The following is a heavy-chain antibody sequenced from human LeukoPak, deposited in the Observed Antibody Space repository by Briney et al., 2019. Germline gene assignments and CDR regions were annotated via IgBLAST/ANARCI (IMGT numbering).Heavy chain of an antibody. CDR1: GYTFIGHY. CDR2: INPNSGGT. Sequence: ASVKVSCKASGYTFIGHYMHWVRQVPGRGLEWMGRINPNSGGTNFAQNFQGRVTMTTDTSITTAYMELSGLRSDDTAVYYCARAYYYDGADYAFDFWGQGTLVAVSS. J-gene: IGHJ4*02. D-gene: IGHD3-22*01. V-gene: IGHV1-2*06. CDR3: ARAYYYDGADYAFDF.